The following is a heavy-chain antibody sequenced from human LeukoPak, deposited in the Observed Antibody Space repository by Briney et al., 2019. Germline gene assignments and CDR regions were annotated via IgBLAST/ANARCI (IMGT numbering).Heavy chain of an antibody. V-gene: IGHV4-39*01. CDR3: ARQRDTVSVGAFDI. CDR2: IHFTGTT. CDR1: GGSIRSNTNFWGWNSSNY. D-gene: IGHD4-11*01. Sequence: SETLSLTCTVSGGSIRSNTNFWGWNSSNYWGWIRQPPGKGLEWIGSIHFTGTTYYNPSLQSRLTISVDASNNQFSLKMTSVTATDTALYYCARQRDTVSVGAFDIWGQGTMVTVSS. J-gene: IGHJ3*02.